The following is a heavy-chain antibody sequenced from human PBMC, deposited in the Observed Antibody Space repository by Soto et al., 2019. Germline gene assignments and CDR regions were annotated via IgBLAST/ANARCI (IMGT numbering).Heavy chain of an antibody. CDR3: ATDRHRVLRFVEWFAWFDP. CDR2: FYPEDGET. V-gene: IGHV1-24*01. D-gene: IGHD3-3*01. Sequence: ASVKVSCKVSGYTLTELSMHWVRQAPGKGLEWMGRFYPEDGETIYAQKSKGRVTMTEDASTDTASMELSSLSSEDTSVYYCATDRHRVLRFVEWFAWFDPWGQGTLVTVSS. CDR1: GYTLTELS. J-gene: IGHJ5*02.